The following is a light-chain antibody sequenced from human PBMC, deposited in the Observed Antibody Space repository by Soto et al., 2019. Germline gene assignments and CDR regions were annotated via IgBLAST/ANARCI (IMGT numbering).Light chain of an antibody. J-gene: IGLJ1*01. CDR3: SSYTSSSTYV. V-gene: IGLV2-8*01. CDR1: STDVGGYNY. Sequence: QSVLTQPPSASGCPGQSVTISCTGTSTDVGGYNYISWYQHHPGKGPKLIIYEVSERPSGVPDRFSGSKSGNTASLTISGLQAEDEADYYCSSYTSSSTYVFGTGTKVTVL. CDR2: EVS.